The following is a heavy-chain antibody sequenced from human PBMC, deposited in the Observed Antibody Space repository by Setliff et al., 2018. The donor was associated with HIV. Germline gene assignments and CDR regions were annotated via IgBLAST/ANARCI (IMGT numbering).Heavy chain of an antibody. CDR3: ARGKTWLRFLDY. Sequence: ASVKVSCKASGYTFNNYGISWVRQAPGQGLEWMGWINTHSGYTNYAQNVQGRVTVTMDTSTGTAYMELRSLKSDDTAVYYCARGKTWLRFLDYWGQGTLVTV. J-gene: IGHJ4*02. D-gene: IGHD5-12*01. CDR2: INTHSGYT. V-gene: IGHV1-18*01. CDR1: GYTFNNYG.